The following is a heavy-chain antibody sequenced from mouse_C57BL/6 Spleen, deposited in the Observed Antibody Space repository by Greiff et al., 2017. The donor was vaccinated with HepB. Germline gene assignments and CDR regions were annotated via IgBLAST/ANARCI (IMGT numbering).Heavy chain of an antibody. D-gene: IGHD1-1*01. CDR3: ARLGYGSSHWYFDV. J-gene: IGHJ1*03. Sequence: EVMLVESGGGLVQPGGSLSLSCAASGFTFTDYYMSWVRQPPGKALEWLGFIRNKANGYTTEYSASVKGRFTISRDNSQSILYLQMNALRAEDSATYYCARLGYGSSHWYFDVWGTGTTVTVSS. V-gene: IGHV7-3*01. CDR2: IRNKANGYTT. CDR1: GFTFTDYY.